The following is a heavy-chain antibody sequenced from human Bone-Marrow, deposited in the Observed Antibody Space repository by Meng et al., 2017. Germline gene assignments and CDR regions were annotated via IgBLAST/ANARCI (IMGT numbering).Heavy chain of an antibody. CDR2: ISSNGNTK. D-gene: IGHD3-22*01. J-gene: IGHJ3*02. CDR1: GFTFSYYE. V-gene: IGHV3-48*03. Sequence: GESLKISCVGSGFTFSYYEMNWVHQAPGKGLEWISYISSNGNTKYYAASVKGRFTISRDNAKNSLYLQMNSLRAEDTALYYCARVGSGYPNDAFDIWGQGTMVTVSS. CDR3: ARVGSGYPNDAFDI.